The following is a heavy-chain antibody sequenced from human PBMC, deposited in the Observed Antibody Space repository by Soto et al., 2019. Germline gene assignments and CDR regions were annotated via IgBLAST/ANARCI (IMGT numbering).Heavy chain of an antibody. Sequence: EVQLLESGGGLAQPGGSLRLSCAPSGFPISSYAMSWVRQAPGKGLEWVSMIRGGGDTYYADSVKGRFTISRDNSKNTLYLQMTSLSAEDTAVYYYAQYRGEGDTYPLFDFWGQGTLVTVSS. CDR2: IRGGGDT. CDR3: AQYRGEGDTYPLFDF. CDR1: GFPISSYA. D-gene: IGHD3-10*01. J-gene: IGHJ4*02. V-gene: IGHV3-23*01.